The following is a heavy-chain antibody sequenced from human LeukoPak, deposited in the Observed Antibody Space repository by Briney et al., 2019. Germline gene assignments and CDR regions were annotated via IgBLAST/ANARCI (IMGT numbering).Heavy chain of an antibody. Sequence: ASVKVSCKASGYTFTTYDINWVRQASGQGLEWMGWMNLKSGYTGYAQKFQGRVTITGDTSISTAYMELSSLRSEDTAVYYRARVAGSIDYWGQGTLVTVSS. V-gene: IGHV1-8*03. J-gene: IGHJ4*02. CDR2: MNLKSGYT. CDR3: ARVAGSIDY. D-gene: IGHD6-19*01. CDR1: GYTFTTYD.